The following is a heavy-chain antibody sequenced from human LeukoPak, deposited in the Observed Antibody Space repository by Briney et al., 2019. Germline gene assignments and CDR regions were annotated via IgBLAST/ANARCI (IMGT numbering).Heavy chain of an antibody. J-gene: IGHJ4*02. CDR3: AKAALPASYGILTGYYRRHYYFDY. D-gene: IGHD3-9*01. V-gene: IGHV4-4*07. Sequence: SETLSLTCTVSGGSISSYYWSWIRQPAGKGLEWIGRIYTSGTTNYNPSLKSRVTMSVDTSKNQFSLKLSSVTAADTAVYYCAKAALPASYGILTGYYRRHYYFDYWGQGTLVTVSS. CDR1: GGSISSYY. CDR2: IYTSGTT.